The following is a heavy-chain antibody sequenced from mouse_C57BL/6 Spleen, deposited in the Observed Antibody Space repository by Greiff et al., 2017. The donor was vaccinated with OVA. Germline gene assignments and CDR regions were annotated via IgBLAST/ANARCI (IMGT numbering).Heavy chain of an antibody. CDR1: GYSFTGYY. V-gene: IGHV1-42*01. J-gene: IGHJ3*01. CDR3: ARWDTTVVAPY. D-gene: IGHD1-1*01. Sequence: VQLKQSGPELVKPGASVKISCKASGYSFTGYYMNWVKQSPEKSLEWIGEINPSTGGTTYNQKFKAKATLTVDKSSSTAYMQLKSLTSEDSAVYYCARWDTTVVAPYWGQGTLVTVSA. CDR2: INPSTGGT.